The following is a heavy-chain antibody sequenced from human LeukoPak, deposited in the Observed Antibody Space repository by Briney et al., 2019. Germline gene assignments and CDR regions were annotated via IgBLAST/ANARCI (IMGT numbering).Heavy chain of an antibody. D-gene: IGHD3-10*01. CDR3: ATIWFGTQDAFDI. V-gene: IGHV1-18*01. CDR2: ISAYNGNT. CDR1: GYTFTSYG. Sequence: ASVKVSCKASGYTFTSYGISWVRQAPGQGLEWMGWISAYNGNTNYAQKLQGRVTMTTDTSTSTAYMELSSLRSEDTAVYYCATIWFGTQDAFDIWGQGTMVTVSS. J-gene: IGHJ3*02.